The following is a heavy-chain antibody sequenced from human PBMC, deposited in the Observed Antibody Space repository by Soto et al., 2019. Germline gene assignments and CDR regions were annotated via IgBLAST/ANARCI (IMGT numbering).Heavy chain of an antibody. CDR3: ARGYSYGHNWFDT. J-gene: IGHJ5*02. CDR2: IYYSGST. Sequence: PSETLSLTCTVSGGSISSYYWSWIRQPPGKGLEWIGYIYYSGSTNYNPSLKSRVTISVDTSKHQFSLKLSSVTAADPAVYYCARGYSYGHNWFDTWGQGTLVTVSS. D-gene: IGHD5-18*01. V-gene: IGHV4-59*01. CDR1: GGSISSYY.